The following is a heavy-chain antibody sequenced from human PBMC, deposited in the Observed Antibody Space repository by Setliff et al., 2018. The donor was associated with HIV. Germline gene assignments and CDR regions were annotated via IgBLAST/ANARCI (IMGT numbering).Heavy chain of an antibody. D-gene: IGHD3-3*01. CDR2: INPSGGST. V-gene: IGHV1-46*01. Sequence: ASVKVSCKASGYTFTDYYMHWVRQAPGQGLEWMGIINPSGGSTNYAQKFQGRVTMTRDTSTSTVYMELSRLRSDDTAVYYCARDREVKEFWSGFYHWGQGALVTVSS. J-gene: IGHJ4*02. CDR3: ARDREVKEFWSGFYH. CDR1: GYTFTDYY.